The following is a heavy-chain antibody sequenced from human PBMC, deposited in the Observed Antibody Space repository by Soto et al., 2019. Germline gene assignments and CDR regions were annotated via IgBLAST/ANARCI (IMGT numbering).Heavy chain of an antibody. CDR2: IYSGGST. D-gene: IGHD2-2*01. CDR3: ARDLNAAGLAISHGMDV. J-gene: IGHJ6*02. V-gene: IGHV3-53*01. Sequence: PGGSLRLSCSASGLTVSSNYMSWVRQAPGKGLEWVSVIYSGGSTYYADSVKGRFTISRDNSKNTLYLQMNSLRAEDTAVYYCARDLNAAGLAISHGMDVWGQGTTVTVSS. CDR1: GLTVSSNY.